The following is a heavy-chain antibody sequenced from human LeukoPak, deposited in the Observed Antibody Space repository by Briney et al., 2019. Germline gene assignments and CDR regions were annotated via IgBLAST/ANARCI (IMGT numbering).Heavy chain of an antibody. J-gene: IGHJ5*02. CDR2: IYYSGST. CDR1: GGSISSGGYY. CDR3: VAVRSLNWFDP. Sequence: PSETLSLTCTVSGGSISSGGYYWSWIRQHPGKGLEWIGYIYYSGSTYYNPSLKSRVTISVDTSKNQFSPKLSSVTAADTAVYYCVAVRSLNWFDPWGQGTLVTVSS. D-gene: IGHD2-21*01. V-gene: IGHV4-31*03.